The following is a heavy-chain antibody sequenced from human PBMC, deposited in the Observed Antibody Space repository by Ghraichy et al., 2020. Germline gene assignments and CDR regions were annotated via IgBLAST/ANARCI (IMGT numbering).Heavy chain of an antibody. D-gene: IGHD6-13*01. CDR2: ISYDGSNK. CDR1: GFTFSTYA. J-gene: IGHJ6*02. V-gene: IGHV3-30-3*01. Sequence: GGSLRLSCAASGFTFSTYAMHWVRQAPGKGLEWVAVISYDGSNKYYADSVKGRFTISRDNSKNTLYLQMNSLRAEDTAVYYCARDIKSSSWSYYYYAMDVWGQGTTVTVSS. CDR3: ARDIKSSSWSYYYYAMDV.